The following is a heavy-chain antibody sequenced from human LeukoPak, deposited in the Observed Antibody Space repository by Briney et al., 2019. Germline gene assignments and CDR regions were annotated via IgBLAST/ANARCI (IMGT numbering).Heavy chain of an antibody. CDR2: ISSSSGDI. V-gene: IGHV3-21*01. CDR1: GFIFSSYA. CDR3: VKDYGGSSGAFDL. J-gene: IGHJ3*01. Sequence: GGSLRLSCRASGFIFSSYALNWVRRAPGQGLEWVSSISSSSGDIYYTDSVKGRFTNPRDNARKSLYLQMNSLRVEDTAVYYCVKDYGGSSGAFDLWGQGTMVTVSS. D-gene: IGHD4-23*01.